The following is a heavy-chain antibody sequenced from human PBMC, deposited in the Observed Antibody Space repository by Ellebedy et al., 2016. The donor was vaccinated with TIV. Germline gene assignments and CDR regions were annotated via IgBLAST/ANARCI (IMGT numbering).Heavy chain of an antibody. D-gene: IGHD2-15*01. CDR3: ARCVVAHAAFDI. V-gene: IGHV3-21*01. Sequence: GESLKISCVASGFTFSTYSLNWVRQAPGRGLEWVSSISGRSSYIYYADSVKGRFTISRDNAKNSLYLQLNSLRVEDTAVYYCARCVVAHAAFDIWGQGTLVTVSS. CDR1: GFTFSTYS. CDR2: ISGRSSYI. J-gene: IGHJ3*02.